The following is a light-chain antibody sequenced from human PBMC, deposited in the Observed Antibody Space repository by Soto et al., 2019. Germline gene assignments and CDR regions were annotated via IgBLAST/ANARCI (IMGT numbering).Light chain of an antibody. V-gene: IGLV2-18*02. CDR3: NSYTGSSTYV. CDR1: SSDVGSYNR. CDR2: EVS. J-gene: IGLJ1*01. Sequence: QSVLTQPPSVSGSPGQSVAISCTGTSSDVGSYNRVSWYQQPPGAAPKLMIYEVSNRPSRVPDRFSGSKSGNTASLTISGLQAEDEADYYCNSYTGSSTYVFGTGTKLTVL.